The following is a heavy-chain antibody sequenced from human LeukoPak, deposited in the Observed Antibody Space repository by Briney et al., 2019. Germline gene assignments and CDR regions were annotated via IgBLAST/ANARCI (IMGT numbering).Heavy chain of an antibody. V-gene: IGHV3-21*01. D-gene: IGHD2-21*02. CDR1: GFTFSSYS. J-gene: IGHJ4*02. CDR3: AKRSLGVTKYYFDY. Sequence: GGSLRLSCAASGFTFSSYSMNWVRQAPGKGLEWVSSISSSSSYIYYADSVKGRFTISRDNAKNSLYLQMNSLRAEDTAVYYCAKRSLGVTKYYFDYWGQGTLVTVSS. CDR2: ISSSSSYI.